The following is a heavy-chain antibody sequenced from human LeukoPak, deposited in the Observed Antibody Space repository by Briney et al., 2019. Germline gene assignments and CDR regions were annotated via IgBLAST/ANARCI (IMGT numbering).Heavy chain of an antibody. V-gene: IGHV3-74*01. J-gene: IGHJ4*02. CDR2: ISTDGTTT. Sequence: GGSLRLSCVVSGFTFRSYWMHWVRQAPGKGRMWVSRISTDGTTTGYADSVKGRFTISRDNAKNTLYLQVDSLRAEDTAVYYCARSRYSGSCSEYWGQGTLVTVSS. D-gene: IGHD1-26*01. CDR1: GFTFRSYW. CDR3: ARSRYSGSCSEY.